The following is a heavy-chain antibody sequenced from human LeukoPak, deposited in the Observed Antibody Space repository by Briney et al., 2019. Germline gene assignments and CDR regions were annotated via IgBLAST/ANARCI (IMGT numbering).Heavy chain of an antibody. CDR1: GGSVSGFY. J-gene: IGHJ4*02. V-gene: IGHV4-59*08. CDR3: ARHDYSGGYYFDY. CDR2: ISHSGST. D-gene: IGHD2-15*01. Sequence: SETLSLTCSVSGGSVSGFYWSWIRQPPGKGLEYIGYISHSGSTNYNPSLKSRVTISIDTSKNQFSLKLSSVTAADTAVYYCARHDYSGGYYFDYWGQGTLVTVSS.